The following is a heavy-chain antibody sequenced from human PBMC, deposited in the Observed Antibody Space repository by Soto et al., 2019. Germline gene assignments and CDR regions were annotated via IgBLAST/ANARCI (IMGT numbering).Heavy chain of an antibody. CDR3: ARPFQSWPGGWYFAL. CDR1: GGTFSSYS. CDR2: IIPIFGTA. J-gene: IGHJ2*01. D-gene: IGHD3-16*01. Sequence: QVQLVQSGAEVKKPGSSVKVSCKASGGTFSSYSINWVRQAPGQGLEWMGGIIPIFGTANYAQKFQGRVTLTADESTSTAHMELSSLRNEDTAVYYCARPFQSWPGGWYFALWGRGKLVTVSS. V-gene: IGHV1-69*01.